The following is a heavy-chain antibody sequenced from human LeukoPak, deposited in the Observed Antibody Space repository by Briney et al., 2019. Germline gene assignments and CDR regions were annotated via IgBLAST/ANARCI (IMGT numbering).Heavy chain of an antibody. CDR3: ARKESYPAPFDP. CDR2: IKSKTDGGTT. Sequence: PGGSLRLSCAASGFTFSNAWMSWVRQAPGKGLEWVGRIKSKTDGGTTDYAAPVKGRFTISRDDSKNTLYLQMNSLRAEDTAVYYCARKESYPAPFDPWGQGTLVTVSS. CDR1: GFTFSNAW. V-gene: IGHV3-15*05. J-gene: IGHJ5*02.